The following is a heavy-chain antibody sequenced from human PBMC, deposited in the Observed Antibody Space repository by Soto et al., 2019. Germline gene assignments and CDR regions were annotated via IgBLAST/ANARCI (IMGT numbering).Heavy chain of an antibody. Sequence: SETLSLTCPVSGGSTSSSSFYLGWIRQPPGKGLEWIANIYYSGNTYYNPSLRGRVTMSVDTSKNQFSLMLTSVTAADTAVYYCARGRGVVVVPAPPRGWFDYWGQGTLVTVSS. D-gene: IGHD2-15*01. CDR1: GGSTSSSSFY. J-gene: IGHJ5*01. CDR3: ARGRGVVVVPAPPRGWFDY. V-gene: IGHV4-39*01. CDR2: IYYSGNT.